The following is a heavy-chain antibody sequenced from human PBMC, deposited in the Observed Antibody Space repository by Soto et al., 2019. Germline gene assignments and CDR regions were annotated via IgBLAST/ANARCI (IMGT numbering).Heavy chain of an antibody. D-gene: IGHD1-7*01. CDR3: ARETGTTVFDY. CDR1: GFTFSSYA. J-gene: IGHJ4*02. Sequence: QVQLVESGGGVVQPGRSLRLSCAASGFTFSSYAMHWVRQAPGKGLEWVAVISYDGSNKYYADSVKGRFTISRDNSKNTLYLQMNSLRAEDTAVYYCARETGTTVFDYWGQGTLVTVSS. V-gene: IGHV3-30-3*01. CDR2: ISYDGSNK.